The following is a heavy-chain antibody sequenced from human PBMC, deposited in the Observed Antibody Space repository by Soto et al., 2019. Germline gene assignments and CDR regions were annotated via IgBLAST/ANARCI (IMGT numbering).Heavy chain of an antibody. D-gene: IGHD3-10*01. CDR2: ISYDGSNK. J-gene: IGHJ6*01. V-gene: IGHV3-30-3*01. Sequence: QVQLVESGGGVVQPGRSLRLSCAASGFTFSSYAMHWVRQAPGKGLEWVAVISYDGSNKYYADSVKGRFTISRDNSKNTLYLQMNSLRAEDTAVYYCARVMVRGVPGHHYYYGMDVW. CDR1: GFTFSSYA. CDR3: ARVMVRGVPGHHYYYGMDV.